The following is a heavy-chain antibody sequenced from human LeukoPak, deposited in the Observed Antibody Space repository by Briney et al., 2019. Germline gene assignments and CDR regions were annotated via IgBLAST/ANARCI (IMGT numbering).Heavy chain of an antibody. V-gene: IGHV3-30-3*01. Sequence: GGSLRLSCAASGFTFSSYAMHWVRQAPGKGLEWVAVISYDGSNKYYADSVKGRFTISRDNSKNTLYLQMNSLRAEDTAVYYCARDYGGGSYPNDYWGQGTLVTVSS. J-gene: IGHJ4*02. CDR1: GFTFSSYA. CDR3: ARDYGGGSYPNDY. D-gene: IGHD1-26*01. CDR2: ISYDGSNK.